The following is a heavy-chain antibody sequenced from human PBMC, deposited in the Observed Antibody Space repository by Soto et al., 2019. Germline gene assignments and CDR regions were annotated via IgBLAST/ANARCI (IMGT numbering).Heavy chain of an antibody. Sequence: GASVKVSCKASGGTFSSYAIGWVRQAPGQGLEWMGGIIPIFGTANYAQKFQGRVTITADESTSTAYMELSSLRSEDTAVYYCAIRNVVVTGPFDYWGQGTLVTVSS. D-gene: IGHD2-21*02. CDR3: AIRNVVVTGPFDY. V-gene: IGHV1-69*13. CDR1: GGTFSSYA. CDR2: IIPIFGTA. J-gene: IGHJ4*02.